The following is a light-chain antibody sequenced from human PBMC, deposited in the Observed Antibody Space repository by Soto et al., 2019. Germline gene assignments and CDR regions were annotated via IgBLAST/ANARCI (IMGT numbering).Light chain of an antibody. CDR3: SAYTSSTTVV. V-gene: IGLV2-14*01. J-gene: IGLJ2*01. CDR1: SSDIGRYNY. Sequence: QSALPQPASVSGSPGQSITISCSGTSSDIGRYNYVSWFQQHPGKAPKLMIYGVSNRPSGVSNRFSGSKSGNTASLTISGLQAEDESDYYCSAYTSSTTVVFGGGTKLTVL. CDR2: GVS.